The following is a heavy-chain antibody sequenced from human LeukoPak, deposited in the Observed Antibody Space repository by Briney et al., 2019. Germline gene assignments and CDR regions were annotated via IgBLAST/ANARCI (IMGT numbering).Heavy chain of an antibody. J-gene: IGHJ5*02. V-gene: IGHV3-23*01. CDR2: IRSSGGRT. CDR3: AKFRDGSSPGGGFDP. CDR1: GFSFSTYA. Sequence: GGSLRLSCAASGFSFSTYAMSWVRQAPGKGLEWVSGIRSSGGRTYYADSVKGRFTLSRDNSKNTFYLQMNSLRAEDTAVYYCAKFRDGSSPGGGFDPWGQGTLVTASS. D-gene: IGHD2-2*01.